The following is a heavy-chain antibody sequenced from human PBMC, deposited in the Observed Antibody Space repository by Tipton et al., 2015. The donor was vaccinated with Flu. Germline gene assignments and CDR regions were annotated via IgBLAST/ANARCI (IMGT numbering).Heavy chain of an antibody. D-gene: IGHD2-2*01. Sequence: TLSLTCIVSNGSLSSYYWNWIRQSPGKGLEWIGYILYTVYTKYNPSLKSRVAISVDTSKNQFSLRLSSVTAADTAVYFCARDPSLGMPEYFDSWGQGTLVTVSS. CDR2: ILYTVYT. CDR1: NGSLSSYY. V-gene: IGHV4-59*01. CDR3: ARDPSLGMPEYFDS. J-gene: IGHJ4*02.